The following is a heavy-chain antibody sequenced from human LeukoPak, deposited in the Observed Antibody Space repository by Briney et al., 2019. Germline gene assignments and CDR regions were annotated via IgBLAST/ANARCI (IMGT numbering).Heavy chain of an antibody. Sequence: PGGSLRLSCAASGFTFSSYEMNWVRQAPGKGLEWVSYISSSGSTIYYADSVKGRFTISRDNVKNSLYLQMNSLRAEDTAVYYCARDPGDYYDSSGYRSSRGTFDYWGQGTLVTVSS. V-gene: IGHV3-48*03. CDR3: ARDPGDYYDSSGYRSSRGTFDY. J-gene: IGHJ4*02. CDR1: GFTFSSYE. CDR2: ISSSGSTI. D-gene: IGHD3-22*01.